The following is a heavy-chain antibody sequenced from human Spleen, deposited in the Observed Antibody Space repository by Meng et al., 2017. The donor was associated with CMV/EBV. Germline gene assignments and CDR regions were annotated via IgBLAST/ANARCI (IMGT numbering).Heavy chain of an antibody. D-gene: IGHD6-6*01. CDR1: GFTFSSYS. Sequence: GGSLRLSCAASGFTFSSYSMNWVRQAPGKGLEWVSSISSSSSYIYYADSVKGRFTISRDNAKNSLYLQMNSLRAEDTAVYYCARGAEARRFDPWGQGTLVTVSS. J-gene: IGHJ5*02. V-gene: IGHV3-21*01. CDR2: ISSSSSYI. CDR3: ARGAEARRFDP.